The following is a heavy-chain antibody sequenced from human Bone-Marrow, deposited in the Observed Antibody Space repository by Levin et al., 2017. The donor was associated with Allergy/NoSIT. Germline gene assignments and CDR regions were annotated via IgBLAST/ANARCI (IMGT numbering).Heavy chain of an antibody. CDR3: ASAIPSGGNSYYYYYIDV. D-gene: IGHD4-23*01. Sequence: SETLSLTCTVSGGSISTDYWSWIRQPPEKRLEWIGYSYYSWSTKYNPSLKIRVTLLVYTSKHLFSLKLSSVTAADSAVDFCASAIPSGGNSYYYYYIDVWGKGTTVTVSS. J-gene: IGHJ6*03. CDR1: GGSISTDY. CDR2: SYYSWST. V-gene: IGHV4-59*01.